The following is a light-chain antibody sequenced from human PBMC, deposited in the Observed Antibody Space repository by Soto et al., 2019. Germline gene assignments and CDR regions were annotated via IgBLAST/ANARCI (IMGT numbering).Light chain of an antibody. CDR2: DAS. CDR1: QSVSSY. Sequence: EIVLTQSPATLSLSPGERATLSCRASQSVSSYLAWYQQKPGQAPSLLIYDASNRATGIPAMFSGSGSGTDFTLTISSLEPEDFAVYYCQHRSNWPPITFGQVTRLEIK. CDR3: QHRSNWPPIT. J-gene: IGKJ5*01. V-gene: IGKV3-11*01.